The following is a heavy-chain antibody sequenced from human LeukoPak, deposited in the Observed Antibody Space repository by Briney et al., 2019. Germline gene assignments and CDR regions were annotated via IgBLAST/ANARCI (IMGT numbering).Heavy chain of an antibody. Sequence: PGGSLRLSCAASGFTFSSYAMSWVRQAPGKGLEWVSAISGSGGSTYYADSVKGRFTISRDNSKNTLYLQMNSLRAEDTAVYYCAKSSGIYIANLYYFDYWGQGTLVTVSS. D-gene: IGHD3-22*01. V-gene: IGHV3-23*01. CDR3: AKSSGIYIANLYYFDY. CDR1: GFTFSSYA. J-gene: IGHJ4*02. CDR2: ISGSGGST.